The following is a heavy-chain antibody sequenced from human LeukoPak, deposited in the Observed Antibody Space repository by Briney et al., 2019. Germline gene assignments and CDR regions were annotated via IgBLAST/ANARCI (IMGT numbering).Heavy chain of an antibody. J-gene: IGHJ3*02. D-gene: IGHD3-22*01. CDR3: ARGLSPYYDSSDPQSDI. CDR2: INSDGSST. V-gene: IGHV3-74*01. CDR1: GFTFSSYW. Sequence: GGSLRLSCAASGFTFSSYWMHWVRQAPGKGLVWVSRINSDGSSTNYADSVKGRFTISRDNAKNTLYLQMNSLRVEDTAVYYCARGLSPYYDSSDPQSDIWGQGTMVTVSS.